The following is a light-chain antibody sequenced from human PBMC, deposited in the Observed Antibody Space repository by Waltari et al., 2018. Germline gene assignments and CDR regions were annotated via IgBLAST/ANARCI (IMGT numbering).Light chain of an antibody. CDR3: QQYNNWPKT. V-gene: IGKV3-15*01. CDR1: HNFKNN. J-gene: IGKJ1*01. Sequence: ELMMSQSPATLSVSPGESATPSCTASHNFKNNLAWYQQRPGQAPGLLIFGVSTRASGVPDRFSGSGSGTEFTLTISSLQAEDFAVYYCQQYNNWPKTFGQGTRVDI. CDR2: GVS.